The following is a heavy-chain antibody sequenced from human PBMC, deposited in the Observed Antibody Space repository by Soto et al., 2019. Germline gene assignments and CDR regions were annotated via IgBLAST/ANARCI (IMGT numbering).Heavy chain of an antibody. V-gene: IGHV4-31*03. CDR1: GGSISSGGYY. Sequence: SETLSLTCTVSGGSISSGGYYWSWIRQHPGKGLEWIGYIYYSGSTYYNPSLKSRVTISVDRSKNQFSLKLSSVTAADTAVYYCARVRGPRVSEFDYWGQGTLVTVSS. CDR3: ARVRGPRVSEFDY. D-gene: IGHD3-10*01. J-gene: IGHJ4*02. CDR2: IYYSGST.